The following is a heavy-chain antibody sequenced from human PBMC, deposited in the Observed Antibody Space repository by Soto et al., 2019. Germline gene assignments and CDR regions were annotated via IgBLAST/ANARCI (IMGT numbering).Heavy chain of an antibody. CDR1: GGSISSYY. Sequence: QVQLQESGPGLVKPSETLSLTCTVSGGSISSYYWSWIRQPPGKGLEWIGYIYYSGSTNYNPSLKSRVTISVDTSKNQFSLKLSSVTAADTAVYYCARYYDFWSGHDYWGQGTLVTVSS. CDR2: IYYSGST. J-gene: IGHJ4*02. V-gene: IGHV4-59*01. CDR3: ARYYDFWSGHDY. D-gene: IGHD3-3*01.